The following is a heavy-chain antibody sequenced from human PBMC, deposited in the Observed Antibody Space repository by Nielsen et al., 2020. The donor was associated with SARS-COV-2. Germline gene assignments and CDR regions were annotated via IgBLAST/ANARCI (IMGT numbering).Heavy chain of an antibody. CDR2: ISYDGSNK. J-gene: IGHJ4*02. V-gene: IGHV3-30*14. D-gene: IGHD5-24*01. Sequence: GGSLRLSCAASGFTFSSYAMHWVRQAPGKGLEWVAVISYDGSNKYYADSVKGRFTISRDNSKNTLYLQMNSLRAEDTAVYYCARESHAGDVWGQGTLVTVSS. CDR3: ARESHAGDV. CDR1: GFTFSSYA.